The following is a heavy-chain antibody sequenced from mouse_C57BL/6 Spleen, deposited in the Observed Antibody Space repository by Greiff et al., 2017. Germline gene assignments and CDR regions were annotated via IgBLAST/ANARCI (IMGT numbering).Heavy chain of an antibody. J-gene: IGHJ3*01. V-gene: IGHV1-9*01. Sequence: QVQLQQPGAELMKPGASVKLSCKASGYTFTGYWIEWVKQRPGHGLEWIGEILPSSSSTNYNQKFKGKATFTADTSSNTAYMHLSSRTTADSAISYCASATGVVPSYWGQGTLVTVSA. CDR1: GYTFTGYW. CDR2: ILPSSSST. CDR3: ASATGVVPSY. D-gene: IGHD1-1*01.